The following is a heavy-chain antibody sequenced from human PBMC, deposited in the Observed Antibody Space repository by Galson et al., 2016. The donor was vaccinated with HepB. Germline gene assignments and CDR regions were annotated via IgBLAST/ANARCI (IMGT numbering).Heavy chain of an antibody. Sequence: CAISGDSVSSNSAAWNWIRQSPSRGLEWLGRTYYKSNWYNDYAVSVKSRITINPSTSKNQFSLQLNSVTPEDTAVYYCARGPRAYFDFWGQGTLVTVSS. CDR1: GDSVSSNSAA. CDR2: TYYKSNWYN. V-gene: IGHV6-1*01. J-gene: IGHJ4*02. CDR3: ARGPRAYFDF.